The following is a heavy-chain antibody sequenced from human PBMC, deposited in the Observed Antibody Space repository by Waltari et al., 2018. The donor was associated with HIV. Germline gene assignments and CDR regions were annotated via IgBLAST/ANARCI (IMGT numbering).Heavy chain of an antibody. V-gene: IGHV1-18*01. J-gene: IGHJ4*02. Sequence: QVPLVQSGAEVTKPGASVKFSCKASGYTFNTYNISWLRPAPGQRLEWIGWINPIKVNTNYAQKVPVSVTLTTDTATSPAYMELRSLRSEWPAVYECERDTTSTMGRGVSRAYWGQGTLVTVSS. CDR3: ERDTTSTMGRGVSRAY. CDR1: GYTFNTYN. D-gene: IGHD3-10*01. CDR2: INPIKVNT.